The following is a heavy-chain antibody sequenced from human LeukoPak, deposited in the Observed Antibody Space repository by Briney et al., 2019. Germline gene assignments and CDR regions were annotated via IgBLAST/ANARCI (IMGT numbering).Heavy chain of an antibody. CDR2: IDWNGAST. V-gene: IGHV3-20*04. CDR3: ARGSTMVSDY. Sequence: GGSLRLSCAASGFTFSAYVMSWVRQVAGQGLEWVSGIDWNGASTGYADSVKGRFTISRDNAKKSLYLQMNSLRAEDTALYYCARGSTMVSDYWGQGTLVTVSS. CDR1: GFTFSAYV. J-gene: IGHJ4*02. D-gene: IGHD3-10*01.